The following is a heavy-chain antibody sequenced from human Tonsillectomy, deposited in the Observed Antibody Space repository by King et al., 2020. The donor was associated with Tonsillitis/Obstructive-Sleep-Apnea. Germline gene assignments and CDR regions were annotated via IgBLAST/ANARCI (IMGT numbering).Heavy chain of an antibody. CDR2: ISSSSRYT. Sequence: VQLVESGGGLVKPGGSLRLSCAASGLTFSDYFMNWIRQAPGKGLEGVSYISSSSRYTKYADSVKGRFSISRENAKNSLYLQMNSLRAEDTAVYYCARENSSYYFMDVWGKGTTVTVSS. D-gene: IGHD4-23*01. CDR3: ARENSSYYFMDV. CDR1: GLTFSDYF. V-gene: IGHV3-11*05. J-gene: IGHJ6*03.